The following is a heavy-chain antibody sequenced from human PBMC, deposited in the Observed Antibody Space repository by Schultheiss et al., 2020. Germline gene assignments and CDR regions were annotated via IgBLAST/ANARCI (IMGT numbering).Heavy chain of an antibody. V-gene: IGHV2-26*01. CDR3: AYWSGYKGYDY. CDR2: IFSNDEK. J-gene: IGHJ4*02. Sequence: ETLSLTCTVSGGSISSSSYYWGWIRQPPGKALEWLAHIFSNDEKSYSTSLKSRLTISKDTSKNQVVLTMTNMDPVDTATYYCAYWSGYKGYDYWGQGTLVTGYS. D-gene: IGHD3-3*01. CDR1: GGSISSSSYY.